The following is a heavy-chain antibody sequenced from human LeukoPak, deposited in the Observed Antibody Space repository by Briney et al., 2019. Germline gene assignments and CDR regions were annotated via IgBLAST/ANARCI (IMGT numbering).Heavy chain of an antibody. CDR1: GFSFDEYA. D-gene: IGHD1-26*01. Sequence: GGSLRLSCAASGFSFDEYAMHWVRQAPGKGLEWVSCISWNSGIRDYADSVKGRFTISRDNARISLYLQMNSLRAEDTALYYCAKGHSGPGRGLNIWGQGTMVTVSS. CDR3: AKGHSGPGRGLNI. V-gene: IGHV3-9*01. CDR2: ISWNSGIR. J-gene: IGHJ3*02.